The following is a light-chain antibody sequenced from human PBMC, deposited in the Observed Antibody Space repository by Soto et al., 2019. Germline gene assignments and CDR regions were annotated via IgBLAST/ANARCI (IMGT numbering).Light chain of an antibody. J-gene: IGKJ5*01. V-gene: IGKV3-15*01. Sequence: MTQSPSTLCASVGDRVTITCRASQSVSNNLAWYQQKPGQAPRLLIYGASTRATGIPARFSGSGSGTEFTLTISSLQSEDFAVYYCQQYNNWPPAFGQGTRLEIK. CDR1: QSVSNN. CDR3: QQYNNWPPA. CDR2: GAS.